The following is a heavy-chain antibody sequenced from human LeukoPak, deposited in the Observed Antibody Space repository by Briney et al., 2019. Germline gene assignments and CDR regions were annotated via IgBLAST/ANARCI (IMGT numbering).Heavy chain of an antibody. V-gene: IGHV4-34*01. CDR2: INHSGST. J-gene: IGHJ6*02. CDR3: ARGYPPRGYSYGYPKYGMDV. CDR1: GGSFSGYY. D-gene: IGHD5-18*01. Sequence: PSETLSLTCAVYGGSFSGYYWSWLRQPPGKGLEWLGEINHSGSTNYNPSLKSRVTISVDTSKNQFSLKLSSVTAADTAVYYCARGYPPRGYSYGYPKYGMDVWGQGTTVTVSS.